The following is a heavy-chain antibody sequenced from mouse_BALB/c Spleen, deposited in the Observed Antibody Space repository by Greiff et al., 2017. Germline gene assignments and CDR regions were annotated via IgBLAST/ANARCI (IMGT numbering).Heavy chain of an antibody. D-gene: IGHD1-1*01. Sequence: QVQLQQSGPGLVQPSQSLSITCTVSGFSLTSYGVHWVRQSPGKGLEWLGVIWSGGSTDYNAAFISRLSISKDNSKSQVFFKMNSLQANDTAIYYCARGGYGLFDYWGQGTTLTVSS. CDR3: ARGGYGLFDY. CDR1: GFSLTSYG. V-gene: IGHV2-2*02. J-gene: IGHJ2*01. CDR2: IWSGGST.